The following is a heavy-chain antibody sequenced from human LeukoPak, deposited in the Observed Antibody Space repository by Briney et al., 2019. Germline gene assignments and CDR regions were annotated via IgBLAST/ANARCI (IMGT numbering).Heavy chain of an antibody. J-gene: IGHJ5*02. CDR2: IYYTRTT. CDR1: GGSISSYY. D-gene: IGHD4-23*01. CDR3: ARRGYGGPFDP. V-gene: IGHV4-59*08. Sequence: SETLSLTCTVSGGSISSYYWSWLRHPPGKGLEWIGYIYYTRTTNYNPSLKSRATLSVDTSNNQSSLKLSSVTAAATAVYYCARRGYGGPFDPWGQGTPVTVSS.